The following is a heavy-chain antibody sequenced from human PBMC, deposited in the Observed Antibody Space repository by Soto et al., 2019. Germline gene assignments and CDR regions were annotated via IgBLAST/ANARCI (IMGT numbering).Heavy chain of an antibody. CDR3: ASRRGIATTGNWFDP. Sequence: SETLSLTCTVSGGSISSSNWWSWVRQPPGKGLEWIGEIHHSGSTNYNPSFKSRVTISVDKSKKQFSLKLSSVTAADTAVYYCASRRGIATTGNWFDPWGQGTLVTVSS. CDR1: GGSISSSNW. J-gene: IGHJ5*02. V-gene: IGHV4-4*02. D-gene: IGHD6-13*01. CDR2: IHHSGST.